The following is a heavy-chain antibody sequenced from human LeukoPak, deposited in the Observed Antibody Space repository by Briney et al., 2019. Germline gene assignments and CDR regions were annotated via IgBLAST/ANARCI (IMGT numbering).Heavy chain of an antibody. J-gene: IGHJ6*04. D-gene: IGHD3-10*01. CDR2: INTSGNT. V-gene: IGHV4-4*07. Sequence: SETLSLTCTVSGDSISNYYGTWIRQSAGKGLQWIGRINTSGNTNYNPYLKSRVTMSLGTSKNQFSLNLSSVTAADTAVYYCARERLGFRVDVWGKGTTVTVSS. CDR1: GDSISNYY. CDR3: ARERLGFRVDV.